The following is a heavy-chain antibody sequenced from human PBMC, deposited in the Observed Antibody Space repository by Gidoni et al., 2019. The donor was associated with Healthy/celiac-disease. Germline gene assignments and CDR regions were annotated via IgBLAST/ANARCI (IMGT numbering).Heavy chain of an antibody. D-gene: IGHD2-2*01. CDR1: GFTFSSYS. CDR2: ISSSSSYI. CDR3: ARVYCSSTSCYFTDYYYYGMDV. V-gene: IGHV3-21*01. Sequence: EVQLVESGGGLVKPGGSLRLSCAASGFTFSSYSMNWVRQAPGKGLEWVSSISSSSSYIYYADSVKGRFTISRDNAKNSLYLQMNSLRAEDTAVYYCARVYCSSTSCYFTDYYYYGMDVWGQGTTVTVSS. J-gene: IGHJ6*02.